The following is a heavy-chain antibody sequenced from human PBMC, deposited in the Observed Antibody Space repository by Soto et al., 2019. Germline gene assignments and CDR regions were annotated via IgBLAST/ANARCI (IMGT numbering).Heavy chain of an antibody. CDR3: STSYGLRVYAFDI. Sequence: EVQLVESGGGLVKPGGSLRLSCAASGFTFSNAWMSWVRQAPGKGLEWVGRIKSKTDGGTTDYAAPVKGRFTISRDDSKNTLYLQMNSLKTEDTAVYYCSTSYGLRVYAFDIWGQGTMVTVSS. J-gene: IGHJ3*02. D-gene: IGHD5-12*01. V-gene: IGHV3-15*01. CDR1: GFTFSNAW. CDR2: IKSKTDGGTT.